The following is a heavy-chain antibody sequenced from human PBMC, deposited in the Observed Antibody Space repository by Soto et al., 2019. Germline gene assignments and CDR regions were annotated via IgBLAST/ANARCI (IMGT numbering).Heavy chain of an antibody. CDR2: TYYRSKWYN. CDR1: GDSVSSNSAA. V-gene: IGHV6-1*01. D-gene: IGHD3-3*01. J-gene: IGHJ6*02. CDR3: ARDPVFGVEGYYGMDV. Sequence: SQTLSLPCAISGDSVSSNSAAWNWIRQSPSRGLEWLGRTYYRSKWYNDYAVSVKSRITINTDTSKNQFSLQLTSVTPEDTAVYSCARDPVFGVEGYYGMDVWGQGTTVTVSS.